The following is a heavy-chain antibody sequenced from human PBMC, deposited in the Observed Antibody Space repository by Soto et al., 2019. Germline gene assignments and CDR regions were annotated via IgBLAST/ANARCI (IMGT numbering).Heavy chain of an antibody. Sequence: EVQLVESGGGLVQPGGSLRLSCAASGFTFSTYFMTWVRQAPGKGLEWVATIKPDGSERGYVDSVKGRFTISRDNAKNSLYLEMNSLRAEDTAVYFCASDLNWPNFWGQGSLVAVSS. D-gene: IGHD1-20*01. CDR3: ASDLNWPNF. CDR1: GFTFSTYF. J-gene: IGHJ4*02. CDR2: IKPDGSER. V-gene: IGHV3-7*01.